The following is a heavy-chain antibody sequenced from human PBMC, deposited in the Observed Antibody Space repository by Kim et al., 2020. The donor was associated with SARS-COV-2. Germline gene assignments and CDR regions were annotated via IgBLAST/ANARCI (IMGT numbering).Heavy chain of an antibody. D-gene: IGHD5-18*01. Sequence: SETLSLTCAVYGGSFSGYYWSWIRQPPGKGLEWIGEINHSGSTNYNPSLKSRVTISVDTSKNQFSLKLSSVTAADTAVYYCARTKPRYSYGYRQTFGDYWGQGTLVTVSS. CDR2: INHSGST. V-gene: IGHV4-34*01. J-gene: IGHJ4*02. CDR1: GGSFSGYY. CDR3: ARTKPRYSYGYRQTFGDY.